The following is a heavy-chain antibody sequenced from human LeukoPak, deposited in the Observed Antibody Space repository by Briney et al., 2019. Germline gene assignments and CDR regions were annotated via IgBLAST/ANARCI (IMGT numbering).Heavy chain of an antibody. J-gene: IGHJ4*02. CDR3: AKEERGYSYGYRGHFDY. D-gene: IGHD5-18*01. CDR2: IYYSGST. V-gene: IGHV4-39*02. Sequence: PSETLSLTCTVSGGSISSSSYYWGWIRQPPGKGLEWIGSIYYSGSTYYNPSLKSRVTISVDTSKNQFSLKLSSVTAADTAVYYCAKEERGYSYGYRGHFDYWGQGTLVTVSS. CDR1: GGSISSSSYY.